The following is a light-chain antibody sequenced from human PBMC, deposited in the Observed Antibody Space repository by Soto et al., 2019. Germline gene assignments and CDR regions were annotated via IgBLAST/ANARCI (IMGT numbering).Light chain of an antibody. CDR3: QQYNNCFCT. CDR2: DAS. J-gene: IGKJ1*01. CDR1: QSVSRN. V-gene: IGKV3-15*01. Sequence: DIVMTQSPATLSVSPGETATLSCRASQSVSRNVAWYQQTPGQAPRLLIHDASTWATGISVRFSGSWSGTEFTLTFSRLQSEDFAVYYRQQYNNCFCTFGRGTKVEIK.